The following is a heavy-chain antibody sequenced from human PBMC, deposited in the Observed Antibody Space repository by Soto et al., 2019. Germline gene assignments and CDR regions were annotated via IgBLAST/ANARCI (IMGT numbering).Heavy chain of an antibody. D-gene: IGHD4-17*01. V-gene: IGHV4-30-4*01. CDR3: VREDDGGDRDYYGLDV. CDR1: GGSISSDHYH. J-gene: IGHJ6*02. Sequence: QVQLQESGPGLVRPSQTLSLTCTVSGGSISSDHYHWTWIRQTPGKGLEWIGYIHYSRSVYYNPSLQSRVTLSVDTCKNLFSLKLSSVTAADTAVYFCVREDDGGDRDYYGLDVWGQGSTVTVSS. CDR2: IHYSRSV.